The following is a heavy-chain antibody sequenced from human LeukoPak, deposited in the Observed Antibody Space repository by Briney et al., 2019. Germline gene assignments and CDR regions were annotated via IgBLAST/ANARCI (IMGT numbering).Heavy chain of an antibody. J-gene: IGHJ4*02. V-gene: IGHV3-74*01. CDR3: ARSGGLEAFDY. CDR1: GFTFSSYW. Sequence: PGGSLRLSCAASGFTFSSYWMHWVRQAPGKGLVWVSRINSDGSSTSYADSVKGRFTISRDNAKNTLYLQMNSLRAEDTAVYYCARSGGLEAFDYWGQGTLVTVSS. D-gene: IGHD3-10*01. CDR2: INSDGSST.